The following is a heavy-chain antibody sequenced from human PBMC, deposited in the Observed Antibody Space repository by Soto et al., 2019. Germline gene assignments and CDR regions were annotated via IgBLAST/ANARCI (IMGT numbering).Heavy chain of an antibody. D-gene: IGHD5-18*01. Sequence: QVQLVESGGGVVQPGTSLRLSCAASGFTFSSYAMHWVRQAPGKGLDWVAVISYDGSNKYYADSVKGRFTISRDNSKNMLYLQMNSLRDVDMAVYYCARAAGYGYPPFYWGQGILVTVSS. CDR3: ARAAGYGYPPFY. CDR2: ISYDGSNK. CDR1: GFTFSSYA. J-gene: IGHJ4*02. V-gene: IGHV3-30-3*01.